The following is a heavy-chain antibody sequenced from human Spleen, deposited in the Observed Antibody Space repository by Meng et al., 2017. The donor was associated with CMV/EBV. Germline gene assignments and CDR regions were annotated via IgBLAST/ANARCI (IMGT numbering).Heavy chain of an antibody. V-gene: IGHV1-18*01. Sequence: ASVKVSCKASGYTFTTYGITWVRQAPGQGLEWMGWISAHNGNTNYAQDLQGRVTMTTDRSTSTAYMELRSLRSDDTAVYYCARGKGYYSSSGNFDNWGQGTLVTVSS. CDR1: GYTFTTYG. CDR3: ARGKGYYSSSGNFDN. CDR2: ISAHNGNT. D-gene: IGHD6-13*01. J-gene: IGHJ4*02.